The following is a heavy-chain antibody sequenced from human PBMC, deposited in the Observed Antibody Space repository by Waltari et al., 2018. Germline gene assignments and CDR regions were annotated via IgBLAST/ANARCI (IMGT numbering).Heavy chain of an antibody. CDR1: GGPFSSYA. V-gene: IGHV1-69*01. CDR2: IIPIFGTA. CDR3: ARVRTCTNGVCYTLWREGLVYYYGMDV. Sequence: QVQLVQSGAEVKKPGSSVKVSCKASGGPFSSYAISWVRQAPGQGLEWMGGIIPIFGTANYAQKFQGRVTITADESTSTAYMELSSLRSEDTAVYYCARVRTCTNGVCYTLWREGLVYYYGMDVWDQGP. D-gene: IGHD2-8*01. J-gene: IGHJ6*02.